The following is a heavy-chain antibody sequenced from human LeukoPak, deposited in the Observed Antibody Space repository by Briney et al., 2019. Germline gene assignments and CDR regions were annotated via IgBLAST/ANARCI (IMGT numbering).Heavy chain of an antibody. V-gene: IGHV3-15*01. Sequence: GGSLRLSCAASGFTFSNAWMSWVRQAPGKGLEWVGRIKSKTDGGTTDYAAPVKGRFTISRDDSKNTLYLQMNSLKTEDTAVYYCPTVGAIDYGDYSGGGAFDIWGQGKMVTVSS. CDR1: GFTFSNAW. D-gene: IGHD4-17*01. CDR3: PTVGAIDYGDYSGGGAFDI. CDR2: IKSKTDGGTT. J-gene: IGHJ3*02.